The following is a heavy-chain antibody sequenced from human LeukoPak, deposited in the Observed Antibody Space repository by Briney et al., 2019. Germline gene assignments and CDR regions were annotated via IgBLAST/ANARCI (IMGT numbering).Heavy chain of an antibody. Sequence: GGSLRLSCAASGFTFSSYSVNWVRQAPGKGLEWVSYISSSSTIYYADSVKGRFTISRDNAKNSLYLQMNSLRAEDTAVYYCAREYKEDAFDIWGQGTMVTVSS. CDR1: GFTFSSYS. J-gene: IGHJ3*02. CDR3: AREYKEDAFDI. CDR2: ISSSSTI. D-gene: IGHD1-14*01. V-gene: IGHV3-48*01.